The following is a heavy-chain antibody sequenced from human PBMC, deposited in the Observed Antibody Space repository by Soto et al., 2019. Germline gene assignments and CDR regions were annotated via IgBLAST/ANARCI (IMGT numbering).Heavy chain of an antibody. CDR3: ARPDYGDYVHFDW. V-gene: IGHV3-21*01. D-gene: IGHD4-17*01. CDR1: GFTFSSYS. J-gene: IGHJ4*02. Sequence: GGSLRLSCAASGFTFSSYSMNWVRQAPGKGLEWVSSISSSSSYIYYADSVKGRFTISRDNVRNSLYLQMDSLRADDTAVYYCARPDYGDYVHFDWWGQGTLVTVSS. CDR2: ISSSSSYI.